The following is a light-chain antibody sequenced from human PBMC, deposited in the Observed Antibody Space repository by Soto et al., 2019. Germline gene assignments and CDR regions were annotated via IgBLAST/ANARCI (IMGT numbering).Light chain of an antibody. CDR3: ATWDSRLSVEV. Sequence: QYVLTQPPSVSAAPGQKGTISCSGNRSNVGTNHLSWYQQLPGAAPKLLIYHNNKRPSGIPDRFSGSKSGTSATLDITGLQTGDEADYYCATWDSRLSVEVFGGGTQLTVL. CDR1: RSNVGTNH. J-gene: IGLJ7*01. CDR2: HNN. V-gene: IGLV1-51*01.